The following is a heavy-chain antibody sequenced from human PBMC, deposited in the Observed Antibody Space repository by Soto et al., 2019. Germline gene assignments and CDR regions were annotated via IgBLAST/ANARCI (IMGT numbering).Heavy chain of an antibody. J-gene: IGHJ5*02. CDR2: IYYSGST. Sequence: SETLSLTCTVSGGSISSGGYHWSWIRQHPGKGLEWIGYIYYSGSTYYNPSLKSRVTISVDTSKNQFSLKLSSVTAADTAVYYCASVIEYSSGWFDPWGQGTLVTVSS. V-gene: IGHV4-31*03. CDR1: GGSISSGGYH. CDR3: ASVIEYSSGWFDP. D-gene: IGHD6-19*01.